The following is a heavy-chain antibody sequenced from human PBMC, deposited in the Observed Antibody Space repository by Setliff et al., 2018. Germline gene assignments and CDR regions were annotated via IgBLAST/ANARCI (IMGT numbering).Heavy chain of an antibody. D-gene: IGHD6-13*01. CDR1: GFTFSTHA. CDR3: AKDGSGSYDYLDY. Sequence: GGSLRLSCAASGFTFSTHAMTWVRQAPGKGLEWVSTATTSGTYSYYADSVKGRFAISRDDSKNTLYLQMNSLRAEDTAVYYCAKDGSGSYDYLDYWGQGTLVTVSS. J-gene: IGHJ4*02. CDR2: ATTSGTYS. V-gene: IGHV3-23*01.